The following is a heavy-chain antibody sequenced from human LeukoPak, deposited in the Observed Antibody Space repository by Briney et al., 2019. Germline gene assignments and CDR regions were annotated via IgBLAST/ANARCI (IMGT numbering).Heavy chain of an antibody. CDR2: IYDSGRI. Sequence: SETLSLTCTVSGGSVSSGGYFWSWIRQHPGKGLEWIAYIYDSGRINYNPSLESRVTISLDTSKNQFSLKLSSVTAADTAVYYCARAFRSNPYNWFDPWGQGTLVTVSS. CDR3: ARAFRSNPYNWFDP. V-gene: IGHV4-31*03. CDR1: GGSVSSGGYF. J-gene: IGHJ5*02.